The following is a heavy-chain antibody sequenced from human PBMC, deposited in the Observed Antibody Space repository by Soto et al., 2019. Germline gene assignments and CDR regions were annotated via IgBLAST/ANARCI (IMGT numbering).Heavy chain of an antibody. CDR1: GFTVSNNY. J-gene: IGHJ4*02. Sequence: GGSLRLSCAASGFTVSNNYMTWVRQAPGKGLEWVSFIYSSGSTYYADSVKGRFTISRDNFKNTLYLQMNSLRAEDTAVYYCARGYSYTQPVFDFWGLGTLVTFSA. V-gene: IGHV3-53*01. D-gene: IGHD5-18*01. CDR2: IYSSGST. CDR3: ARGYSYTQPVFDF.